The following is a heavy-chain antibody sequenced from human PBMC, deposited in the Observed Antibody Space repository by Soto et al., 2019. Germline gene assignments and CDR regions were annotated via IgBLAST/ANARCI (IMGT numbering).Heavy chain of an antibody. V-gene: IGHV4-31*03. Sequence: QVQLQESGPGLVKPSQTLSLTCTVSVASISSGGYYWSWIRQHPGEGLEWIGYIYYSGSTSYNPSLKSRVTISVDTSKNQFSLKLSFVTDADTAVYYCARESKYDTSGYPPWFAPWGQGTLVTVSS. J-gene: IGHJ5*02. CDR2: IYYSGST. D-gene: IGHD3-22*01. CDR3: ARESKYDTSGYPPWFAP. CDR1: VASISSGGYY.